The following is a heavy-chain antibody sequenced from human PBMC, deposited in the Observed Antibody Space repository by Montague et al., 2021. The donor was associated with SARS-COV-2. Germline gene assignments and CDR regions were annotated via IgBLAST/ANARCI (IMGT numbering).Heavy chain of an antibody. CDR2: IYCSGST. V-gene: IGHV4-59*01. CDR1: GGSISSYY. D-gene: IGHD5-12*01. J-gene: IGHJ4*02. Sequence: SETLSLTCTVSGGSISSYYWSWIRQPPGKGLEWIGYIYCSGSTNYNPSLKSRVTISVDTSKNQFSLKLSSVTAADTAVYYCARHERQWLRLYPYYFDYWGQGTLVTVSS. CDR3: ARHERQWLRLYPYYFDY.